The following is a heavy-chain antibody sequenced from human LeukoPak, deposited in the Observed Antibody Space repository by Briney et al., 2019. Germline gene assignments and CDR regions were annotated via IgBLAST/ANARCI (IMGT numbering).Heavy chain of an antibody. V-gene: IGHV3-33*01. CDR1: GFTFSSYG. Sequence: GRSLRLSCAASGFTFSSYGMHWVRQAPGKGLEWVAVIWYDGSNKYYADSVKGRFTISRDNSKNTLYLQMNSLRAEDTAVYYCARGGIAEAPWRQGTLVTVSS. CDR3: ARGGIAEAP. J-gene: IGHJ5*02. D-gene: IGHD6-19*01. CDR2: IWYDGSNK.